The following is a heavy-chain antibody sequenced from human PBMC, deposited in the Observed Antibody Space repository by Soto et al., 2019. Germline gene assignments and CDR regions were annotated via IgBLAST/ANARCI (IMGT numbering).Heavy chain of an antibody. CDR3: AIYSSGWYPLDY. Sequence: GGSLRLSCAASGFTFSSYGMHWVRQAPGKGLEWVAVISYDGSNKYYADSVKGRFTISRDNSKDTLYLQMNSLRAEDTAVYYCAIYSSGWYPLDYWGQGTLVTVSS. CDR2: ISYDGSNK. J-gene: IGHJ4*02. CDR1: GFTFSSYG. V-gene: IGHV3-30*03. D-gene: IGHD6-19*01.